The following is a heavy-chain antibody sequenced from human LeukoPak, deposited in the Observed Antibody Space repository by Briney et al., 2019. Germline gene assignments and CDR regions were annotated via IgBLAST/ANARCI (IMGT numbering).Heavy chain of an antibody. J-gene: IGHJ4*02. CDR1: GGSISSTNW. Sequence: SETLSLTCGVSGGSISSTNWWTWVRQPPGKGLEWIGEVHLDGRTNYNPSLESRLTMSVDLSENHISLKLTSVTAADTAVYYCAREGGFYRPLDYSGQGTLVTVSS. CDR2: VHLDGRT. CDR3: AREGGFYRPLDY. V-gene: IGHV4-4*02. D-gene: IGHD3-3*01.